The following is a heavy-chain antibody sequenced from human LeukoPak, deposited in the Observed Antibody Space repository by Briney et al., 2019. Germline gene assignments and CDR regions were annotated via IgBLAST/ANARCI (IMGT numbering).Heavy chain of an antibody. Sequence: GGSLRLSCAASGFDFSNYGIHWVRQAPGKRLEWVALISRDGTNKFYADSVKGRFAISRDNSQDTLYLQMNSLRAEDTAVYYCARSGIAAAGPDYWGQGTLVTVSS. CDR2: ISRDGTNK. D-gene: IGHD6-13*01. V-gene: IGHV3-30*03. CDR3: ARSGIAAAGPDY. CDR1: GFDFSNYG. J-gene: IGHJ4*02.